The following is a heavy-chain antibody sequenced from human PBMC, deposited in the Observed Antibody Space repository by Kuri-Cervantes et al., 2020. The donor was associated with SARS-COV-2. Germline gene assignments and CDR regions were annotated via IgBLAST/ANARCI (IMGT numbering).Heavy chain of an antibody. Sequence: SETLSLTCSVSGGSISSDYWSWIRQPPGKGLEWIGYFYYSGTTNYNPSLKSRVTISLDTSKKQFSLKLTPVTAADTAVYYCAREPRLGYLDYWGRGTLVTVSS. D-gene: IGHD6-25*01. J-gene: IGHJ4*02. CDR2: FYYSGTT. V-gene: IGHV4-59*01. CDR1: GGSISSDY. CDR3: AREPRLGYLDY.